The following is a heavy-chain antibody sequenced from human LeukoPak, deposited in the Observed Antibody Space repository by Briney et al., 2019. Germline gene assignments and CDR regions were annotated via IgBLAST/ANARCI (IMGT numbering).Heavy chain of an antibody. CDR3: CIAEAGRIDY. Sequence: GGSLRLSCAASGFTFDDYALHWVRQAPGKGLEWVSGISWNSGSIGYADSVKGRFTISRDNAKNSLYLQMNSLRAEDTALYYCCIAEAGRIDYWGRGTLVTVSS. CDR2: ISWNSGSI. D-gene: IGHD6-19*01. J-gene: IGHJ4*02. V-gene: IGHV3-9*01. CDR1: GFTFDDYA.